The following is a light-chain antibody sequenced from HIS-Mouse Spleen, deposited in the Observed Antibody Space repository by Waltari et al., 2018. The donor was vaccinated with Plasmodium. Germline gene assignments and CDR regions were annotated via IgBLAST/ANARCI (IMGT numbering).Light chain of an antibody. CDR2: GAS. CDR3: QQYNNWSFT. Sequence: EIVITQSPATLSVSPVERATLSCRASQSVSSNLAWYQQKPGQAPRLLIYGASTRATGIPARFSGSGSGTEFTLTISSLQSEDFAVYYCQQYNNWSFTFGPGTKVDIK. J-gene: IGKJ3*01. V-gene: IGKV3-15*01. CDR1: QSVSSN.